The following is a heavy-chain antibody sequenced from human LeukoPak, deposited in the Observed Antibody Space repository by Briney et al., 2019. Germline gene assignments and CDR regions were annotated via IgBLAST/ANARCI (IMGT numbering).Heavy chain of an antibody. Sequence: GGSLRLSCAASGFTFNSYSMNWVRQAPGKGLEWVSSISGSNSYIYYADTVKGRFTISRDNAKNSLNLQMNSLRAEDTAVYYCARGSITMSFQHWGQGTLVTVSS. V-gene: IGHV3-21*01. CDR1: GFTFNSYS. CDR3: ARGSITMSFQH. J-gene: IGHJ1*01. CDR2: ISGSNSYI. D-gene: IGHD3-22*01.